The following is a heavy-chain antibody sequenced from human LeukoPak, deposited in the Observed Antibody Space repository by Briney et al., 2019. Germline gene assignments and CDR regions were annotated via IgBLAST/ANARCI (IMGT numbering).Heavy chain of an antibody. Sequence: LSLTCTVSGGSISSYYWSWIRQAPGKGLEWVSYISSSGSTIYYADSVKGRFTISRDNAKNSLYLQMNSLRAEDTAVYYCARDGQYPLRYWGQGTLVTVSS. CDR1: GGSISSYY. D-gene: IGHD2-2*01. CDR3: ARDGQYPLRY. CDR2: ISSSGSTI. V-gene: IGHV3-11*01. J-gene: IGHJ4*02.